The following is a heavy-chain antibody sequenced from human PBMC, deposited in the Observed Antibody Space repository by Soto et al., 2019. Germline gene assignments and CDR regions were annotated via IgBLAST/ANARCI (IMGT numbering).Heavy chain of an antibody. V-gene: IGHV4-59*08. CDR3: ARHGFGPLHGLVDV. J-gene: IGHJ6*02. D-gene: IGHD3-10*01. CDR1: GDSLTNYY. CDR2: IMYSGYS. Sequence: QVQLQESGPGLVKSSETLSLTCTVSGDSLTNYYCSWFRQPPGKGLEWIGYIMYSGYSAYNHSLQTQLPISLETTKTQSSLMLASVTATDTAVYYCARHGFGPLHGLVDVWGQGTTVIVSS.